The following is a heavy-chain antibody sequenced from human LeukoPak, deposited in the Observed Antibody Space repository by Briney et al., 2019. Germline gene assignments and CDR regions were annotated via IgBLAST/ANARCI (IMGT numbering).Heavy chain of an antibody. D-gene: IGHD3-10*01. CDR2: VIPIFGTA. CDR1: GGTFSSYA. Sequence: SVKVSCKASGGTFSSYAISWVRQAPGQGLEWMGGVIPIFGTANYAQKFQGRVTITADESTSTAYMELSSLRSEDTAVYYCARDTGGSGSYYNQVRYFDYWGQGTLVTVSS. J-gene: IGHJ4*02. V-gene: IGHV1-69*01. CDR3: ARDTGGSGSYYNQVRYFDY.